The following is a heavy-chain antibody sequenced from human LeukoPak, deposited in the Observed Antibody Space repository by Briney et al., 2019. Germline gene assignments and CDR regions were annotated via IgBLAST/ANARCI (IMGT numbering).Heavy chain of an antibody. V-gene: IGHV4-39*07. CDR1: GGSISSGSYY. CDR2: INHSGST. Sequence: PSETLSLTCTVSGGSISSGSYYWSWIRQPPGKGLEWIGEINHSGSTNYNPSLKSRVTISVDTSKNQFSLKLSSVTAADTAVYYCAREDYGEQNFDYWGQGTLVTVSS. J-gene: IGHJ4*02. CDR3: AREDYGEQNFDY. D-gene: IGHD4-17*01.